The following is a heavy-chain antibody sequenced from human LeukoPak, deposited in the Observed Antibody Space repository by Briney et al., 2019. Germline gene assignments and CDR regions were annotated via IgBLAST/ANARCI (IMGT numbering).Heavy chain of an antibody. V-gene: IGHV3-30*18. D-gene: IGHD5-18*01. J-gene: IGHJ4*02. CDR3: AKGGYSYGPMYYFDY. Sequence: GGSLRLSCAASGFTLSTYGMHWVRQAPGKGLEWVAMISHDGNSKQYADFAKGRFTISRDNSKNTLYLQMNSLRAEDTAVYYCAKGGYSYGPMYYFDYWGQGTLVTVSS. CDR2: ISHDGNSK. CDR1: GFTLSTYG.